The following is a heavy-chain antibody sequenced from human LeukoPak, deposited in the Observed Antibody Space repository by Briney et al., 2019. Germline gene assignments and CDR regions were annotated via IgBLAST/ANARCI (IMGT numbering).Heavy chain of an antibody. CDR3: ARASWAGVFDI. D-gene: IGHD2-8*01. J-gene: IGHJ3*02. V-gene: IGHV4-34*01. Sequence: SETLSLTCTVSGGSINGYYWSWIRQPPGKGLQWIGEINYSGRTNYNPSLKSRVTISVDTSKSQFSLKLSSVTAADTAVYYCARASWAGVFDIWGQGTMVTVSS. CDR2: INYSGRT. CDR1: GGSINGYY.